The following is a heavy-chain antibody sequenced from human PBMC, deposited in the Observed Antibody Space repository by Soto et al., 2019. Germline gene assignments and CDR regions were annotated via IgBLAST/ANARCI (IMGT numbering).Heavy chain of an antibody. D-gene: IGHD2-15*01. CDR1: GGTFSSYA. Sequence: QVQLVQSGAEVKKPGSSVKVSCKASGGTFSSYAISWVRQAPGQGLEWMGGIIPIFGTANYAQKFQGRVTITADEYTSTAYMELSSLRSEDTAVYYCARTLAGVVVAATGWFDPWGQGTLVTVSS. CDR2: IIPIFGTA. CDR3: ARTLAGVVVAATGWFDP. J-gene: IGHJ5*02. V-gene: IGHV1-69*01.